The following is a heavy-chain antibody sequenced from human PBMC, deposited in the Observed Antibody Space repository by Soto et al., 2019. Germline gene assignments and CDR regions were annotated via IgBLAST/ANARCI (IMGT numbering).Heavy chain of an antibody. J-gene: IGHJ4*02. V-gene: IGHV3-74*01. CDR3: VRESPHAHFDF. D-gene: IGHD2-2*01. CDR1: GFSFSHYW. CDR2: VDVDGSTT. Sequence: DGQLVQSGGGLVQPGGSLRLSCAASGFSFSHYWMHWVRQAPGKGLVWVAHVDVDGSTTNYADFVGGRFTVSRDNAKNTLYLQMESLRGDDTAVYYCVRESPHAHFDFWGQGTLVTVSS.